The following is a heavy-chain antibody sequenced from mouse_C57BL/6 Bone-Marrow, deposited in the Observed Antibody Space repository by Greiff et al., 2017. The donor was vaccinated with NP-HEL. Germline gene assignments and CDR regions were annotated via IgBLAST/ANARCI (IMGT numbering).Heavy chain of an antibody. V-gene: IGHV1-59*01. Sequence: QVHVKQSGAELVRPGTSVKLSCKASGYTFTSYWMHWVKQRPGQGLEWIGVIDPSDSYTNYNQKFKGKATLTVDTSSSTAYLQLSSLTSEDAAVYYCAAKQRDGDYRGRGKGTTLS. CDR1: GYTFTSYW. D-gene: IGHD2-13*01. J-gene: IGHJ2*01. CDR2: IDPSDSYT. CDR3: AAKQRDGDYRG.